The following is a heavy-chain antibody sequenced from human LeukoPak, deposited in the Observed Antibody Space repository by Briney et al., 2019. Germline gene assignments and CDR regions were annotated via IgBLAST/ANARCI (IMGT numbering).Heavy chain of an antibody. CDR2: IDYSGST. V-gene: IGHV4-59*01. CDR1: GFIFSSYE. CDR3: ARAFSGYPLQGWFDP. Sequence: LRLSCAASGFIFSSYEMNWIRQPPGKGLEWIGYIDYSGSTNYNPSLKSRVTISVDTSKNQFSLKLSSVTAADTAVYYCARAFSGYPLQGWFDPWGQGTLVTVSS. J-gene: IGHJ5*02. D-gene: IGHD3-22*01.